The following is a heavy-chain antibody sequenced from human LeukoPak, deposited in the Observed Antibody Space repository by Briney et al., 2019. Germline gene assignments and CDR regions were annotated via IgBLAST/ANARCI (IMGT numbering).Heavy chain of an antibody. CDR3: AREISNGWGYFDY. J-gene: IGHJ4*02. V-gene: IGHV3-23*01. D-gene: IGHD6-19*01. CDR1: GFTFSLYA. CDR2: IGGDGSIT. Sequence: GGSLRLSCAHPGFTFSLYAMTWVRQAPGKGLEWVSDIGGDGSITYYANCVRGRFTISRNNSNNRLYLQMNSLRAEDTAIYYCAREISNGWGYFDYWGQGSLVIVAP.